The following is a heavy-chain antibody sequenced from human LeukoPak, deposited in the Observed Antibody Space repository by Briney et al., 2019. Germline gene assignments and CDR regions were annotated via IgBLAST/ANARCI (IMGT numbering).Heavy chain of an antibody. Sequence: GGSLRLSCAASGFTFSSYDMHWVRQAPGKGLEWVAVISYDGSDKYYADSARGRFTISRDNSKNTLYLQMNSLRAEDTATYYCARVGAVWGQGTLVTVSS. CDR1: GFTFSSYD. J-gene: IGHJ4*02. V-gene: IGHV3-30-3*01. CDR3: ARVGAV. CDR2: ISYDGSDK. D-gene: IGHD3-10*01.